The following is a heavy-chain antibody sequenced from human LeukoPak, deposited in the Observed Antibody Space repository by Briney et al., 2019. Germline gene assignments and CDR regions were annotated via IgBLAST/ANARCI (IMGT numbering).Heavy chain of an antibody. Sequence: SVKVSCKASGGTFSSYAISWVRQAPGQGLEWMGGIIPIFGTVNYAQKFQGRVTITADESTSTAYMELSSLRSEDTAVYYCARGFWRGDYTNKSDRYGLDVWGRGTTVTVSS. V-gene: IGHV1-69*13. J-gene: IGHJ6*02. CDR2: IIPIFGTV. CDR3: ARGFWRGDYTNKSDRYGLDV. D-gene: IGHD3-3*01. CDR1: GGTFSSYA.